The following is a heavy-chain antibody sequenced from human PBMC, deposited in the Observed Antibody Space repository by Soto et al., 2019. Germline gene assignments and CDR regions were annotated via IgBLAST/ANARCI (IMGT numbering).Heavy chain of an antibody. CDR3: AKDPSNHHYYDSSH. D-gene: IGHD3-22*01. CDR1: GFTFSSYA. V-gene: IGHV3-23*01. Sequence: GGSLRLSCAASGFTFSSYAMSWVRQAPGKGLEWVSAISGSGGSTYYADSVKGRFTISRDNSKNTLYLQMNSLRAEDTAVYYCAKDPSNHHYYDSSHWGQGTLVTVSS. J-gene: IGHJ4*02. CDR2: ISGSGGST.